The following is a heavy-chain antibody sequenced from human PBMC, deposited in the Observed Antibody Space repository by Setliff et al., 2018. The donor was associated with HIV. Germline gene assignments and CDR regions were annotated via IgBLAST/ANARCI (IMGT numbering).Heavy chain of an antibody. CDR2: IFTSGST. CDR3: ARTYYEHVWGNSNWFDP. J-gene: IGHJ5*02. D-gene: IGHD3-16*01. CDR1: GDSISSGSYY. V-gene: IGHV4-61*09. Sequence: SETLSLTCAVSGDSISSGSYYWSWIRQPAGEGLEWIGHIFTSGSTNYNPSLKSRVTISVDTSKKQFSLKLSSVIAADTARYYCARTYYEHVWGNSNWFDPWGQGTLVTVSS.